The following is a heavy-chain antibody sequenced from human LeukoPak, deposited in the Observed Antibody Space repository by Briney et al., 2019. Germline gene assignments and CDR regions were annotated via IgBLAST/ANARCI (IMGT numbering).Heavy chain of an antibody. J-gene: IGHJ4*02. V-gene: IGHV4-34*01. CDR2: INHSGGT. D-gene: IGHD2-15*01. CDR1: GGSFSGYY. Sequence: SETLSLTCAVYGGSFSGYYWSWIRQPPGKGLEWIGEINHSGGTNYNPSLKSRVTISVDTSKNQFSLKLSSVTAADTAVYYCARGRYCSGGSCPTTYFDYWGQGTLVTVSS. CDR3: ARGRYCSGGSCPTTYFDY.